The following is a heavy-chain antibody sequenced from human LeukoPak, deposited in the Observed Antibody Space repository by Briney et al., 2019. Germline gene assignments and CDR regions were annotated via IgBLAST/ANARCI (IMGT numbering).Heavy chain of an antibody. J-gene: IGHJ4*02. V-gene: IGHV3-7*01. CDR3: ADPPSDY. Sequence: GGSLRLSCAASGFTFNSKWMTWVRQAPGKGLEWVANINQDGSAQYYVDSVEGRFTISRDNAKSSLYLEMSGLRVEDTSVYYCADPPSDYWGQGTLVAVSS. CDR1: GFTFNSKW. CDR2: INQDGSAQ.